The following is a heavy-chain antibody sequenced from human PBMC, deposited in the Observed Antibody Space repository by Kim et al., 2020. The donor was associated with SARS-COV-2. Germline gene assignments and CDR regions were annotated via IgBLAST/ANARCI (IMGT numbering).Heavy chain of an antibody. CDR2: ISYDGSNK. D-gene: IGHD3-22*01. CDR3: ASPRYYYDSSGYPTPTPFDY. CDR1: GFTFSSYG. Sequence: GGSLRLSCAASGFTFSSYGMHWVRQAPGKGLEWVAVISYDGSNKYYADSVKGRFTISRDNSKNTLYLQMNSLRAEDTAVYYCASPRYYYDSSGYPTPTPFDYWGQGTLVTVSS. J-gene: IGHJ4*02. V-gene: IGHV3-33*05.